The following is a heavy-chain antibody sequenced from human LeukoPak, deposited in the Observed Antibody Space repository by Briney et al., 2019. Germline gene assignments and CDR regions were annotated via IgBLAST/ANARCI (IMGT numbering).Heavy chain of an antibody. Sequence: SETLSLTCTVSGGSISSYYWSWIRQPPGTELEWMGYIYYSGSTNYNPSLKSRVTMSADTSKNQFSLKLSSVTAADTAVYYCARESGTTGEVKFDPWGQGTLVTVSS. CDR2: IYYSGST. D-gene: IGHD4-17*01. V-gene: IGHV4-59*12. CDR1: GGSISSYY. CDR3: ARESGTTGEVKFDP. J-gene: IGHJ5*02.